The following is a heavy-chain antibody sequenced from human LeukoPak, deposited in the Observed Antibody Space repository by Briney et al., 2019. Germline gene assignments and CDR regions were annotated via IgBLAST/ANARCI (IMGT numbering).Heavy chain of an antibody. J-gene: IGHJ4*02. Sequence: SETLSLTCTVSGGSISSSSYYWGWIRQPPGKGLEWIGSISYSGTTYYNPSLKSRLTISVDTSKNQFSLKLNSVTAADTAVYYCAANSADYNTLGSSYKVWGQGTLVTVSS. CDR3: AANSADYNTLGSSYKV. V-gene: IGHV4-39*01. CDR2: ISYSGTT. CDR1: GGSISSSSYY. D-gene: IGHD3-10*01.